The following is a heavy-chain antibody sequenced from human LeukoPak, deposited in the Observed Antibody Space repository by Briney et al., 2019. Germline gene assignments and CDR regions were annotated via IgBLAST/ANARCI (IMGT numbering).Heavy chain of an antibody. Sequence: GGSLRLSCAASGFTFSSYAMSWVRQAPGKGLEWVANIKQDGSEKYYVDSVKGRFTISRDNAKNSLYLQMNSLRAEDTAVYYCARAPTKGSSWYENYYYYYMDVWGKGTTVAVSS. J-gene: IGHJ6*03. CDR3: ARAPTKGSSWYENYYYYYMDV. V-gene: IGHV3-7*01. CDR1: GFTFSSYA. CDR2: IKQDGSEK. D-gene: IGHD6-13*01.